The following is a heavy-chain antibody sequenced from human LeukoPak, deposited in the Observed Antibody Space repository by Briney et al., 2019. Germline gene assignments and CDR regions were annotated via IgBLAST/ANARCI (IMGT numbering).Heavy chain of an antibody. Sequence: PSETLSLTCAVYGGPFNGYYWRWIRQPPGQGREGIGKINHSGSTNYNTSLKSRVTISVATSKNQFSLKLSSVTAAETAVYYGARGRGAARGWYYFDYWGQGTLVTVSS. J-gene: IGHJ4*02. D-gene: IGHD6-25*01. V-gene: IGHV4-34*01. CDR3: ARGRGAARGWYYFDY. CDR1: GGPFNGYY. CDR2: INHSGST.